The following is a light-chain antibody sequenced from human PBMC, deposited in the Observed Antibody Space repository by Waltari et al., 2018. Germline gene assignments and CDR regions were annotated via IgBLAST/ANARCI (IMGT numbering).Light chain of an antibody. CDR2: GAS. Sequence: EVVLTQSPDTLSLSPGERVTLSCRASQSLTKRYLAWYQQKPGRAPRLLIYGASRRAAGIQGRFSGSGAGTDFTLTISRLEPEDFAVYYCQQYGSSVLYTFGQGTKLEIK. V-gene: IGKV3-20*01. CDR3: QQYGSSVLYT. J-gene: IGKJ2*01. CDR1: QSLTKRY.